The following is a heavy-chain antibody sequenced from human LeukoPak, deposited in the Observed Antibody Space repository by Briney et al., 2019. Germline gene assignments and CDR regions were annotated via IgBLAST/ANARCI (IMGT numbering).Heavy chain of an antibody. CDR1: GGTFSSYA. V-gene: IGHV1-69*06. CDR2: IIPIFGTA. J-gene: IGHJ4*02. D-gene: IGHD3-9*01. Sequence: ASVKVSCKASGGTFSSYAISWVRQAPGQGLEWMGGIIPIFGTANYAQKFQGRVTITADKSTSTAYMELSSLRSEDTAVYYCARGAPANYDILTGSNLGDYWGQGTLVTVSS. CDR3: ARGAPANYDILTGSNLGDY.